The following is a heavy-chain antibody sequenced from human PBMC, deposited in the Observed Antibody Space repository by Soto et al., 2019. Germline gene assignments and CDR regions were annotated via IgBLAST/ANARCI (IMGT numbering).Heavy chain of an antibody. CDR1: GFTLSRYV. CDR2: ISGSGGST. V-gene: IGHV3-23*01. CDR3: AKDGDV. J-gene: IGHJ6*02. Sequence: GGSLRLSCAASGFTLSRYVMTWVRQAPGKGLEWVSGISGSGGSTYSADSVKGRFTISRDNSKNTLYLQMNSLRAEDTAIYYCAKDGDVWGQGTTVTVSS.